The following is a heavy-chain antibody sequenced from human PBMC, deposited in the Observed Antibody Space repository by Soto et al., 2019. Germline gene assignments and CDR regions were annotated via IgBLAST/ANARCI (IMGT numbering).Heavy chain of an antibody. D-gene: IGHD1-7*01. CDR1: GDSIISLSW. CDR3: ARWAETTYFDY. V-gene: IGHV4-4*02. CDR2: VYLGGRT. Sequence: SETLSLTCTISGDSIISLSWWSWVRQPPGKGLEWIGEVYLGGRTNYNPSLKSRVTISVDKSKNHFSLKLSSVTAADTAVYYCARWAETTYFDYWGQGILVTVSS. J-gene: IGHJ4*02.